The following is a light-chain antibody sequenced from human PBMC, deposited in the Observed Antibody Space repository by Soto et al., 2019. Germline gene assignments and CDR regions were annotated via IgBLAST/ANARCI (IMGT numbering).Light chain of an antibody. J-gene: IGKJ2*01. CDR1: QSISSW. V-gene: IGKV1-5*03. CDR2: KAS. CDR3: LQYDDYPYT. Sequence: DIQMTQSPSTLSAFVGDRVTITCRASQSISSWLAWYQQKPGKVPKVLIYKASNLESGVPSRFSGSGSGTEFTLTISSLQPDDFATYYCLQYDDYPYTFGQGTKLEIK.